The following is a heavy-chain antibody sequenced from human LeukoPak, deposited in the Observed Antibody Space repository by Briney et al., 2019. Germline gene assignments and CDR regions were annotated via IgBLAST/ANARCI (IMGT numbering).Heavy chain of an antibody. V-gene: IGHV3-7*01. CDR3: ARAGIYVYYYYMDV. J-gene: IGHJ6*03. CDR1: GFTFSSYW. CDR2: IKQDGTEK. D-gene: IGHD3-10*01. Sequence: PGGSLRLSCAASGFTFSSYWMTWVRQAPGKGLEWVANIKQDGTEKYYVDSVKGRFTISRDNAKNSLYLQMNSLRAEDTAEYYCARAGIYVYYYYMDVWGKGTTVTISS.